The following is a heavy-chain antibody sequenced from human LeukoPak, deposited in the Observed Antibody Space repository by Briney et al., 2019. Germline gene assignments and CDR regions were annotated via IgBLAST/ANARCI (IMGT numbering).Heavy chain of an antibody. J-gene: IGHJ4*02. CDR3: ARDPYAGIMITFGGVIERDY. D-gene: IGHD3-16*01. CDR1: GFTFSNYW. V-gene: IGHV3-7*01. Sequence: GGSLRLSCAASGFTFSNYWMHWVRQAPGKGLEWVANIKQDGSEKYYVGSVKGRFSISRDNAKNSLYLQLNSLRAEDTAVYYCARDPYAGIMITFGGVIERDYWGQGTLVTVSS. CDR2: IKQDGSEK.